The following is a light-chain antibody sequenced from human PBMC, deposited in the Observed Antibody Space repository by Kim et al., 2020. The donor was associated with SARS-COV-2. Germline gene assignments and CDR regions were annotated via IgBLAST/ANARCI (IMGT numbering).Light chain of an antibody. CDR1: QDISNY. CDR2: AAS. Sequence: DIQMTQSPSSLSASVGDRVTITCRASQDISNYLAWYQQKPGKVPKLLIYAASALQLGVPSRFSGSGSGTDFTLTVTSLQPEDVATYYCQKYNSAPWTFGQGIKVDIK. CDR3: QKYNSAPWT. V-gene: IGKV1-27*01. J-gene: IGKJ1*01.